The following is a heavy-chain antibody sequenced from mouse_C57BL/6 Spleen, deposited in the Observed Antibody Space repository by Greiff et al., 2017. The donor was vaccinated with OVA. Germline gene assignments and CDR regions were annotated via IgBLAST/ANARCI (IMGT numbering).Heavy chain of an antibody. V-gene: IGHV1-64*01. D-gene: IGHD4-1*01. J-gene: IGHJ2*01. CDR2: IHPNSGST. CDR1: GYTFPSYC. Sequence: QVQLKQPGAELVKPGASVKLSCKASGYTFPSYCMPWVKQRPGQGLEWIGMIHPNSGSTNYNEKFKSKATLTVDKSSSTAYMQLSSLTSEDSAVYYCARSWDGYWGQGTTLTVSS. CDR3: ARSWDGY.